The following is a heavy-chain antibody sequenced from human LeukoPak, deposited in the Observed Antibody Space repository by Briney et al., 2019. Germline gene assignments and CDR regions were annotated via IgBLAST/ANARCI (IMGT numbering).Heavy chain of an antibody. CDR3: ARATPYCSGGSCTDYYYYYMDV. Sequence: ASVTVSCKASGYTFTSYAMNWVRQAPGQGLEWMGWINTNTGNPTYAQGFTGRFVFSLDTSVSTAYLQISSLKAEDTAVYYCARATPYCSGGSCTDYYYYYMDVWGKGTTVTVSS. CDR2: INTNTGNP. J-gene: IGHJ6*03. V-gene: IGHV7-4-1*02. D-gene: IGHD2-15*01. CDR1: GYTFTSYA.